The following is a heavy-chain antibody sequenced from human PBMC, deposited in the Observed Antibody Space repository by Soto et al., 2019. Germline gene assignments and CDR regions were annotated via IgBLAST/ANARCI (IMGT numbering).Heavy chain of an antibody. V-gene: IGHV3-30-3*01. J-gene: IGHJ4*02. CDR3: ARDPSRPYGNYVVNFDY. Sequence: GAQRALSEALGLSLSRHGMHLVRPAPGKGLEWVAVISYDGSNKYYADSVKGRFTISRDNSKTTLYQQMNSLRAEDTAVYYCARDPSRPYGNYVVNFDYWGQGTLVTGSS. D-gene: IGHD4-17*01. CDR2: ISYDGSNK. CDR1: GLSLSRHG.